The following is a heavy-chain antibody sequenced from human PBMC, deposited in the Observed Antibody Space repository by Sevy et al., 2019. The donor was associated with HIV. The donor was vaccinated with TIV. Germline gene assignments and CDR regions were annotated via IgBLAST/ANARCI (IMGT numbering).Heavy chain of an antibody. Sequence: TESLSLTCTVSGGSLSSGSYYWSWIRQPPGKGLEWIGYISYIGSTNYNPSLKSRVTISVDTSKNQLSLRLTSVTAADTAVYYCVRDRIAAAGGYFDNWGQGTLVLVSS. CDR1: GGSLSSGSYY. J-gene: IGHJ4*02. V-gene: IGHV4-61*01. CDR3: VRDRIAAAGGYFDN. CDR2: ISYIGST. D-gene: IGHD6-13*01.